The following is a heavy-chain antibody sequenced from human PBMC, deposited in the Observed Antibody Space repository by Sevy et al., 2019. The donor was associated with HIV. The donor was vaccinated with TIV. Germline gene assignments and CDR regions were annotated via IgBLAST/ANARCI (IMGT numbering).Heavy chain of an antibody. CDR2: ISGSGGST. Sequence: GGSLRLSCAASGFTFSSYAMSWDRQAPGKGLEWVSAISGSGGSTYYADSVKGRFTISRDNSKNTLYLQMNSLRAEDTAVYYCAVIQLYYYYMDVWGKGTTVTVSS. D-gene: IGHD5-18*01. V-gene: IGHV3-23*01. CDR3: AVIQLYYYYMDV. J-gene: IGHJ6*03. CDR1: GFTFSSYA.